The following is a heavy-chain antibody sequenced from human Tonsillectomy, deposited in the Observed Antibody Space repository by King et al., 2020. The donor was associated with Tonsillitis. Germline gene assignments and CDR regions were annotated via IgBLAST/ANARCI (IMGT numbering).Heavy chain of an antibody. Sequence: VQLVESGAEVKKPGASVKVSCKASGYTFTGYYMHWGRQAPGQGLEWMGWINPNSGGTNYAKKFQGRVTMTRDTSISTDYMELSRLRSDDTAVYYCARDRRAIVVVPAAIGMDVWGKGTTVTVSS. CDR3: ARDRRAIVVVPAAIGMDV. CDR1: GYTFTGYY. D-gene: IGHD2-2*01. V-gene: IGHV1-2*02. J-gene: IGHJ6*04. CDR2: INPNSGGT.